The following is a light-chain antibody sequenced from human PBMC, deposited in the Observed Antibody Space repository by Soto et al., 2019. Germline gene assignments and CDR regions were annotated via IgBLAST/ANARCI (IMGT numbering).Light chain of an antibody. CDR3: SSYTTSDTWV. CDR1: SSDVGFYNY. J-gene: IGLJ3*02. V-gene: IGLV2-14*01. Sequence: QPVLTQPASVSGSPGQSITISCTGTSSDVGFYNYVSWYQHHPAKAPKLMIYEVTHRPSGVSSRFSGSKSGDTASLTISGLQPEDAADYYCSSYTTSDTWVFGGGTKVTVL. CDR2: EVT.